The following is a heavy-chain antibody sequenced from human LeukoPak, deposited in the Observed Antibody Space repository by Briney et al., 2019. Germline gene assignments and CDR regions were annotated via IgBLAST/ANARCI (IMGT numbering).Heavy chain of an antibody. D-gene: IGHD4-17*01. Sequence: GGSLRLSCAASGFTVSSNYMSWVRQAPGKGLEWVSVIYSGGSTYYADSVKGRFTISRDNSKNTLYLQMNSLRAEDTAVYYCARAFGDYGDPVSRFDYWGQGTLVTVSS. CDR3: ARAFGDYGDPVSRFDY. J-gene: IGHJ4*02. CDR2: IYSGGST. CDR1: GFTVSSNY. V-gene: IGHV3-53*01.